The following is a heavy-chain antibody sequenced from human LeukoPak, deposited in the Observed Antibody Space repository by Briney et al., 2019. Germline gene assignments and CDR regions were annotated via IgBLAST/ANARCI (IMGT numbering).Heavy chain of an antibody. D-gene: IGHD5-24*01. CDR2: ISSSSSYI. CDR1: GFTFSSYS. J-gene: IGHJ4*02. Sequence: GGSLRLSCAASGFTFSSYSMNWVRQAPGKGLEWVSSISSSSSYIYYADSVKGRFTISRDNAKNSLYLQMNSLRAEDTAVYYCARARASYNPFDYWGQGTLVTVSS. CDR3: ARARASYNPFDY. V-gene: IGHV3-21*01.